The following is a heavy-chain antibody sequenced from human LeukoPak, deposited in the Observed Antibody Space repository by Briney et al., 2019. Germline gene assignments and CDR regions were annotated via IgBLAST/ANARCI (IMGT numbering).Heavy chain of an antibody. CDR2: IYTSGST. Sequence: ASETLSLTCTVSGGSISSYYWNWIRQPAGQGLEWIGRIYTSGSTNYNPSLKSRVTISVDTSKNQFSLKLSSVTAADTAVYYCARGALYYGGNPIDYWGQGTLVTVSS. D-gene: IGHD4-23*01. V-gene: IGHV4-4*07. CDR3: ARGALYYGGNPIDY. J-gene: IGHJ4*02. CDR1: GGSISSYY.